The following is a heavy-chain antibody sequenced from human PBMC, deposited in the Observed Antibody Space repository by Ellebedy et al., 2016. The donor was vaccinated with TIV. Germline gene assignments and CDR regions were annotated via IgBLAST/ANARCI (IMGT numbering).Heavy chain of an antibody. CDR1: GFTFSSYV. D-gene: IGHD3-3*01. V-gene: IGHV3-7*01. J-gene: IGHJ5*02. CDR3: VGFGVFNL. Sequence: GESLKISCAASGFTFSSYVMHWVRQAPGKVLEWVAHIKTDGSETYYVDSVKGRFTISRENAKNALFLQMDGLRVDDSAVYYCVGFGVFNLWGQGAPVTVSS. CDR2: IKTDGSET.